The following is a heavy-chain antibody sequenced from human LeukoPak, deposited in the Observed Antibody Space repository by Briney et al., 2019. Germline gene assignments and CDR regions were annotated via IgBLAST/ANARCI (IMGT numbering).Heavy chain of an antibody. V-gene: IGHV1-2*04. CDR1: GYTFTGYY. CDR2: INPNSGGT. D-gene: IGHD6-13*01. Sequence: ASVKVSCKASGYTFTGYYMHWVRQAPGQGLGWMGWINPNSGGTNYAQEFQGWVTMTRDTSISTAYMELSRLRSDDTAGYYCARDFGSSRSWARGMDYWGQGTLVTVSS. CDR3: ARDFGSSRSWARGMDY. J-gene: IGHJ4*02.